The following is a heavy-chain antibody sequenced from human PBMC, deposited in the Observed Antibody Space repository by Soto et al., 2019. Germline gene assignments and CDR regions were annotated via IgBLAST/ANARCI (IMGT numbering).Heavy chain of an antibody. CDR3: AKLEGLATISYYFDF. CDR1: DDSINSDKYY. V-gene: IGHV4-39*01. CDR2: IYYRGNA. J-gene: IGHJ4*02. Sequence: QLQLQESGPGLVNPSETLSLTCSVSDDSINSDKYYWGWIRQPPGKGLEWIGSIYYRGNASYNPPLLPRVTISLSQSGSEVSVMLNSVTAADSAVYFWAKLEGLATISYYFDFWGPGALVTVSS. D-gene: IGHD3-3*01.